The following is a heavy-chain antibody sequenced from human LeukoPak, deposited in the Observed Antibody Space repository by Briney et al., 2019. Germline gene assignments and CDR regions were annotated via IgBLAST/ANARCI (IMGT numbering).Heavy chain of an antibody. V-gene: IGHV5-51*01. CDR2: IYPGDSDT. CDR3: ARLPYYYDSSGYLDY. D-gene: IGHD3-22*01. CDR1: GYSFTSYW. J-gene: IGHJ4*02. Sequence: GESLKTSCKGSGYSFTSYWIGWVRQMPGKGLEWMGIIYPGDSDTRYSPSFQGQVTISADKSISTAYLQWSSLKASDTAMYYCARLPYYYDSSGYLDYWGQGTLVTVSS.